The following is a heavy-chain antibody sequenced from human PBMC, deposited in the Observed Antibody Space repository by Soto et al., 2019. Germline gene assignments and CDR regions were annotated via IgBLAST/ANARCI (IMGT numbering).Heavy chain of an antibody. Sequence: SQTLSLTCAISGDSVSSNSAAWNWIMQSPSRGLEWLGRTYYRSKWYNDYAVSVKSRITINPDTSKNQFSLQLNSVTPEDTAVYYCARGKEEQLGYYYGMDVWGQGTTVTVSS. J-gene: IGHJ6*02. CDR1: GDSVSSNSAA. CDR3: ARGKEEQLGYYYGMDV. V-gene: IGHV6-1*01. CDR2: TYYRSKWYN. D-gene: IGHD6-13*01.